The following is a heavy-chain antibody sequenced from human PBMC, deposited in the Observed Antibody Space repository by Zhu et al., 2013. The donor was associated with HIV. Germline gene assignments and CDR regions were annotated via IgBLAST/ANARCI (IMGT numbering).Heavy chain of an antibody. D-gene: IGHD7-27*01. V-gene: IGHV1-2*02. J-gene: IGHJ3*02. CDR3: ARGEANWGPKVGLDI. CDR2: INPNSGGT. Sequence: QVQLVQSGAEVRKPGASVKVSCKASGYTFTGYYMQWVRQAPGQGLEWMGWINPNSGGTNYAQKFQGRVTTTRDTSISTAYMELIRLRSDDTAVYYCARGEANWGPKVGLDIWGQGTMVTVSS. CDR1: GYTFTGYY.